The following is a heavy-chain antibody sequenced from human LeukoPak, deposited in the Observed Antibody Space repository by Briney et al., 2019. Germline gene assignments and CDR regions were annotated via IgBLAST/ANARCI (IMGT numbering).Heavy chain of an antibody. Sequence: GASVKVSCKASGYTFTSYGISWVRQAPGQGLEWMGWISAYNGNTNYAQKLQGRVTMTTDTSTSTAYMELRSLRSDDTAVYYCARGPRPYYDILTGYPEYFQHWGQGTLVTVSS. CDR1: GYTFTSYG. J-gene: IGHJ1*01. D-gene: IGHD3-9*01. CDR3: ARGPRPYYDILTGYPEYFQH. V-gene: IGHV1-18*04. CDR2: ISAYNGNT.